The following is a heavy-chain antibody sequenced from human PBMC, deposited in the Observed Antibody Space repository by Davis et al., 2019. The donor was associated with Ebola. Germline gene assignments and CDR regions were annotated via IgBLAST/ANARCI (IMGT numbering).Heavy chain of an antibody. V-gene: IGHV1-18*01. D-gene: IGHD5-18*01. CDR2: ISAYTGNT. CDR3: ARADSRWFDP. Sequence: AASVKVSCKTSGYSFTSYGITWVRQAPGQGLEWMGWISAYTGNTNYAQNLQGRVIITTDTSTHTAYMELRSLRSDDTAVFYCARADSRWFDPWGQGTLVTVSS. J-gene: IGHJ5*02. CDR1: GYSFTSYG.